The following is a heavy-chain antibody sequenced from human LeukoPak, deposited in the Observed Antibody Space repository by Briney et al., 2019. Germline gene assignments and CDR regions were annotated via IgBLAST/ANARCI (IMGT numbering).Heavy chain of an antibody. CDR2: ISSNGGST. D-gene: IGHD3-9*01. CDR1: GFTFSSYA. V-gene: IGHV3-64*01. Sequence: GGSLRLSCAASGFTFSSYAMHWVRQAPGKGLEYVSAISSNGGSTYYANSVKGRFTISRDNSKNTLYLQMGSLRAEDMAVYYCARDSHQDYDILTPSDYWGQGTLVTVSS. CDR3: ARDSHQDYDILTPSDY. J-gene: IGHJ4*02.